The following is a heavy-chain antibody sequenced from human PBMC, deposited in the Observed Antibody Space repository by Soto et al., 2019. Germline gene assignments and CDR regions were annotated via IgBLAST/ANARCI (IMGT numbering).Heavy chain of an antibody. CDR1: GYTFTSYA. CDR3: ARDRPNWNWGSLIDYWYFDL. CDR2: INAGNGNT. Sequence: QVQLVQSGAEVKKPGASVKVSCKASGYTFTSYAMHWVRQAPGQRLERMGWINAGNGNTKYSQKFQGRVTITRDTTASTAYRELSSLRSEDTAVYYCARDRPNWNWGSLIDYWYFDLWGRGTLVTVSS. V-gene: IGHV1-3*01. J-gene: IGHJ2*01. D-gene: IGHD1-7*01.